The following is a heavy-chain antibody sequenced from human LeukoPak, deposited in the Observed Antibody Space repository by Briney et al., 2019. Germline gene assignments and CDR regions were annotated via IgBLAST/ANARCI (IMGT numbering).Heavy chain of an antibody. CDR2: INPNSAAS. V-gene: IGHV1-2*06. CDR1: GYSFSGHY. CDR3: ARGLWGDFWSGDYYYYYMDV. J-gene: IGHJ6*03. D-gene: IGHD3-3*01. Sequence: ASVKVSCKASGYSFSGHYIHWVRQAPGQGLEWMGQINPNSAASHYAQKFQDRVTMTSDTSINMAYMELRSLRSDDTAVYYCARGLWGDFWSGDYYYYYMDVWGEGTTVTVSS.